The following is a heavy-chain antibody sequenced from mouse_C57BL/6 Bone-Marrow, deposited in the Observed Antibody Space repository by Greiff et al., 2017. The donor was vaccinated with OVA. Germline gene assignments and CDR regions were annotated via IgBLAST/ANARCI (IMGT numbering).Heavy chain of an antibody. D-gene: IGHD1-1*01. CDR2: ISSGSSTI. V-gene: IGHV5-17*01. CDR3: ARPGYYGSSLFAY. Sequence: EVKLMESGGGLVKPGGSLKLSCAASGFTFSDYGMHWVRQAPEKGLEWVAYISSGSSTIYYADTVKGRFTISRDNAKNTLFLQMTSLRSEDTAMYYCARPGYYGSSLFAYWGQGTLVTVSA. J-gene: IGHJ3*01. CDR1: GFTFSDYG.